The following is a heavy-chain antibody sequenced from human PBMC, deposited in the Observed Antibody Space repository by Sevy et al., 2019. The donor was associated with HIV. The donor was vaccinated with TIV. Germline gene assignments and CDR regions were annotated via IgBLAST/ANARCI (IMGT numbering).Heavy chain of an antibody. CDR3: TREGKGIAVAGTSDAFDI. Sequence: GSLRLSCTASGFTFGDYAMSWFRQAPGKGLEWVGFIRSKAYGGTTEYAASVKGRFTISRDDSKSIAYLQMNSLKTEDTAVYYCTREGKGIAVAGTSDAFDIWGQGTMVTVSS. V-gene: IGHV3-49*03. CDR1: GFTFGDYA. CDR2: IRSKAYGGTT. J-gene: IGHJ3*02. D-gene: IGHD6-19*01.